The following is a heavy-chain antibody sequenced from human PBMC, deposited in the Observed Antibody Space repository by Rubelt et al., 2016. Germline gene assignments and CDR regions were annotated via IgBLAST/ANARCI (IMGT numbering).Heavy chain of an antibody. J-gene: IGHJ4*02. CDR2: ISYDGSNK. Sequence: AGGVVQPGRSLRLSCAASGFTFNSFAMHWVRQAPGKGLEWVAVISYDGSNKYCADSVKGRFTISRDNSKNTLYLQMNSLRAEDTAVYYCASEQTAMADNACFDYWGQGTLVTVSS. V-gene: IGHV3-30*04. CDR1: GFTFNSFA. CDR3: ASEQTAMADNACFDY. D-gene: IGHD5-18*01.